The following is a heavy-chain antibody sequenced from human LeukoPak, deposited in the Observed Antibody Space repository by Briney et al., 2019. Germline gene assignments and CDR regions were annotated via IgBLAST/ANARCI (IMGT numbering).Heavy chain of an antibody. J-gene: IGHJ4*02. V-gene: IGHV3-53*01. CDR1: GFTVSSNY. CDR2: IYSDGTT. D-gene: IGHD6-19*01. CDR3: ARYNSGWSYFDY. Sequence: PGGSLRLSCAASGFTVSSNYMSWVRQAPGKGLEWVSVIYSDGTTVYADSVKGRFTISRDNSKNTLFLQMNSLRVEDTAVYYCARYNSGWSYFDYWGQGTLVTVSS.